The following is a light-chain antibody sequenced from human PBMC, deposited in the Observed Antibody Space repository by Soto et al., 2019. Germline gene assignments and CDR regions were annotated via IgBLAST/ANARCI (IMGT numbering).Light chain of an antibody. V-gene: IGLV2-8*01. CDR3: YSYAGRTVV. J-gene: IGLJ2*01. CDR1: SSDVGGYNY. Sequence: QSALTQPPSASGSPGQSVTISCSGTSSDVGGYNYVSWYQQHPGKAPKLMIYEISKRPSGVPVRFSGSKSGNTASLTVSGLQAEDEADYYCYSYAGRTVVFGGGTKVTVL. CDR2: EIS.